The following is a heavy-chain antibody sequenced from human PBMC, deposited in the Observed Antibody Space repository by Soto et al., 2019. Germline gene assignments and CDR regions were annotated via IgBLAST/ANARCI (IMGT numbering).Heavy chain of an antibody. V-gene: IGHV1-3*01. CDR3: ARSSGFYYVDY. CDR2: INAGNGHT. CDR1: GYTFTSYA. Sequence: GASVKVSCKASGYTFTSYAMHWVRQAPGQRLEWMGWINAGNGHTKYSQKFQGRVTITRDTSASTAYMELTSLRSEDTAVYYRARSSGFYYVDYWGQGTLVTVSS. J-gene: IGHJ4*02. D-gene: IGHD3-22*01.